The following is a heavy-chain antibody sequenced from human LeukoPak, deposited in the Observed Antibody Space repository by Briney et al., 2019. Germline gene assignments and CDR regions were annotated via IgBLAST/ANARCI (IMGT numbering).Heavy chain of an antibody. CDR3: ANSGRLGYCSGGSCYRDPDAFDI. J-gene: IGHJ3*02. CDR1: GFTFSSYG. V-gene: IGHV3-30*18. Sequence: PGGSLRLSCAASGFTFSSYGMHWVRQAPGKGLEWVAVISYDGSNKYYADSVKGRFTISRDNSKNTLYLQMNSLRAEDTAVYYCANSGRLGYCSGGSCYRDPDAFDIWGQGTMVTVSS. D-gene: IGHD2-15*01. CDR2: ISYDGSNK.